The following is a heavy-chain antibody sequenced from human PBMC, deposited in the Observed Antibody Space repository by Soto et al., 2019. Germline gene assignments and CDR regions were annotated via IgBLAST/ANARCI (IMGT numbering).Heavy chain of an antibody. D-gene: IGHD1-26*01. CDR3: ARPHSGSYSAFDI. V-gene: IGHV3-7*01. Sequence: GGSLRLSWAASGCNFSSYWMSWIRQAPGKGLEWVANIKQDGSEKYYVDSVKGRFTISRDNAKNSLYLQMNSLRAEDTAVYYCARPHSGSYSAFDIWGQGTMVTVSS. CDR2: IKQDGSEK. CDR1: GCNFSSYW. J-gene: IGHJ3*02.